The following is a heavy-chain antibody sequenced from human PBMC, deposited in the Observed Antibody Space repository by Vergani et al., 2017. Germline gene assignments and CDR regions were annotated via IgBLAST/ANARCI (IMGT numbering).Heavy chain of an antibody. CDR3: AKDGTXHCGGGTCWGAFDF. V-gene: IGHV3-23*01. Sequence: EVQLLESGGGLVQSGGSLRLSCAASGFSFSTFAMSWVRQAPGKGLEWVSTLRTTSTKPYYADSVKGRFTISRDNSKNTLYLQMNSLGAGDTAFYYCAKDGTXHCGGGTCWGAFDFWGQGTLVTVSS. CDR2: LRTTSTKP. D-gene: IGHD2-15*01. J-gene: IGHJ4*02. CDR1: GFSFSTFA.